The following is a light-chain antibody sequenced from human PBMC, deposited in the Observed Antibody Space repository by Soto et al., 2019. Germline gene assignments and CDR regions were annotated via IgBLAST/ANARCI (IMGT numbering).Light chain of an antibody. Sequence: EIVLTQSPATLSLSPGEGVTLSCRASQSVNNLAWYQQKPGQPPRLLIYDASNRATGIPARFSGSGSGTDFTLTITYLDPEDFGVYYCQQRANWPLSFGGGTKVEIK. CDR1: QSVNN. CDR2: DAS. V-gene: IGKV3-11*01. CDR3: QQRANWPLS. J-gene: IGKJ4*01.